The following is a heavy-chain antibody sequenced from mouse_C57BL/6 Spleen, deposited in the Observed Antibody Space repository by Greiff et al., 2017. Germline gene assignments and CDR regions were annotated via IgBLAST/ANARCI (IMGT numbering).Heavy chain of an antibody. Sequence: QVQLQQSGAELARPGASVKMSCKASGYTFTSYTMHWVKQRPGQGLEWIGYINPSSGYTKYNQKFKDKATLTADKSSSTAYMQLSSLTSEDSAVYYCARDYSNPYYAMDYWGQGTSVTVSS. J-gene: IGHJ4*01. CDR1: GYTFTSYT. CDR2: INPSSGYT. CDR3: ARDYSNPYYAMDY. D-gene: IGHD2-5*01. V-gene: IGHV1-4*01.